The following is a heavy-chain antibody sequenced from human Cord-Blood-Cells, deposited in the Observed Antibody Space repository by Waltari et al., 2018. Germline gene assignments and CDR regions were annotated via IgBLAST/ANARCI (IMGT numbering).Heavy chain of an antibody. CDR1: GFTFSSYE. J-gene: IGHJ4*02. Sequence: EVQLVESGGGLVQPGGSLRLSCAASGFTFSSYEMNRVRQAPGKGLEWVSYISSSGSTICYGDSVKGRFTISRDNAKNSLYLQMNSLRAEDTAVYYCARDSYSSSYFDYWGQGTLVTVSS. CDR3: ARDSYSSSYFDY. CDR2: ISSSGSTI. D-gene: IGHD6-6*01. V-gene: IGHV3-48*03.